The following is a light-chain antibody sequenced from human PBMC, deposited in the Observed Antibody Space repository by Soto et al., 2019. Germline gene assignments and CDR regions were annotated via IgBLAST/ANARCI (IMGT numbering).Light chain of an antibody. Sequence: QLVLTQSPSASASLGASVKLTCTLSSGHSSYAIAWHQQQPEKGPRYLMKLNSDGSHSKGDGIPDRFSGSSSGAERYLTISSLQSEDEADYDCQTWGTGIPGVLGGGTKVTVL. CDR1: SGHSSYA. V-gene: IGLV4-69*01. CDR2: LNSDGSH. J-gene: IGLJ3*02. CDR3: QTWGTGIPGV.